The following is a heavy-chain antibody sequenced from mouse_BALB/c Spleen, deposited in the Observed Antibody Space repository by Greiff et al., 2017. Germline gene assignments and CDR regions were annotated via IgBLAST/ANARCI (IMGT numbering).Heavy chain of an antibody. CDR3: ASVQIPRDYYRYEWYFDV. CDR2: IWSGGST. J-gene: IGHJ1*01. Sequence: QVQLKQSGPGLVQPSQSLSITCTVSGFSLTSYGVHWVRQSPGKGLEWLGVIWSGGSTDYNAAFISRLSISKDNSKSQVFFKMNSLQANDTAIYYCASVQIPRDYYRYEWYFDVWGAGTTVTVSS. D-gene: IGHD2-14*01. V-gene: IGHV2-2*02. CDR1: GFSLTSYG.